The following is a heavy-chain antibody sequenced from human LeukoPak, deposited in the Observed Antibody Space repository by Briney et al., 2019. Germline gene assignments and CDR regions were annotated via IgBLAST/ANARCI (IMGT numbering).Heavy chain of an antibody. CDR3: ARGLDYYGSGSYLNNWFDP. CDR2: IYHSGGT. CDR1: GGSISSSSYY. J-gene: IGHJ5*02. D-gene: IGHD3-10*01. Sequence: SETLSLTCTVSGGSISSSSYYWGWIRQPPGKGLEWIGSIYHSGGTYYNPSLRSRVTLSLDRSNNQFSLTLNSVTAADTAVYYCARGLDYYGSGSYLNNWFDPWGQGTLVTVSS. V-gene: IGHV4-39*07.